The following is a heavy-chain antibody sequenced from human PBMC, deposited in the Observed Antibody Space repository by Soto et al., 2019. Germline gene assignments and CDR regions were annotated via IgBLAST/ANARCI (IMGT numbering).Heavy chain of an antibody. CDR3: ARDKDWAFDY. CDR1: GFTFSSYS. D-gene: IGHD3-9*01. V-gene: IGHV3-48*04. J-gene: IGHJ4*02. CDR2: IFVSSTTI. Sequence: PGGSLRLSCVASGFTFSSYSMVWVRQAPGEGLEWIAYIFVSSTTIHYADSVKGRFTVSRDNTQNSLFLLMNCLRAEDTAIYYCARDKDWAFDYWGQGTQVTVSS.